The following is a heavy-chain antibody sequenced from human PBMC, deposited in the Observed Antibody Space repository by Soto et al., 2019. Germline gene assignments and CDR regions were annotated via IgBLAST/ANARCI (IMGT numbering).Heavy chain of an antibody. V-gene: IGHV3-74*01. Sequence: GGSRRLSCAGSGFSFSNHWMHWVRQAPGKGLVWVSRINRDGSSTSYADSVKGRFTISRDNSKNTLYLQMNSLRAEDTAVYYCAKDPFEPPSGSDYDYWGQGTLVTVSS. CDR2: INRDGSST. CDR3: AKDPFEPPSGSDYDY. J-gene: IGHJ4*02. CDR1: GFSFSNHW. D-gene: IGHD1-26*01.